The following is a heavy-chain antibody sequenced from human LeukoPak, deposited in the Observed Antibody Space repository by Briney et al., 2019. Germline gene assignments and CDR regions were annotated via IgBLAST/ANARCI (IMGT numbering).Heavy chain of an antibody. V-gene: IGHV1-69*05. CDR3: ASGNVVVVAATLDY. CDR2: IIPIFGTA. D-gene: IGHD2-15*01. CDR1: GGTFISYA. J-gene: IGHJ4*02. Sequence: GASVKVSCKASGGTFISYAISWVRQAPGQGLEWMGRIIPIFGTANYAQKFQGRVTITTDESTSTAYMELSSLRSEDTAVYYSASGNVVVVAATLDYWGQGTLVTVSS.